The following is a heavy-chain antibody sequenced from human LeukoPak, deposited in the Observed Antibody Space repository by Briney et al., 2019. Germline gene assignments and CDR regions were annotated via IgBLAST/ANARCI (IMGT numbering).Heavy chain of an antibody. Sequence: GGSLRLSCAASGFNFDEFWMAWVRQTPGMGLEWVADIKEDGSESFYVDSVKGRFTISRDNAKNSLYLQMNSLETEDTAMYYCTYTSSSGVVYWGQGTLVTVSS. V-gene: IGHV3-7*03. D-gene: IGHD6-6*01. CDR2: IKEDGSES. J-gene: IGHJ4*02. CDR1: GFNFDEFW. CDR3: TYTSSSGVVY.